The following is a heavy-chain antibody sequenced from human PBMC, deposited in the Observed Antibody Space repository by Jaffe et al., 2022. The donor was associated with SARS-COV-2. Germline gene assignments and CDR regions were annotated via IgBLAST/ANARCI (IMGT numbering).Heavy chain of an antibody. J-gene: IGHJ5*02. Sequence: EVQLVESGGGLVQPGGSQRLSCAASGFTFRNYWMYWIRQAPGKGLVWVSSIDYDGSVTTYADSVKGRFTISRDNAKNTLYLQINSLRAEDTAIYFCGRVAGPINLWGQGTLVTVSS. CDR1: GFTFRNYW. V-gene: IGHV3-74*03. CDR2: IDYDGSVT. CDR3: GRVAGPINL.